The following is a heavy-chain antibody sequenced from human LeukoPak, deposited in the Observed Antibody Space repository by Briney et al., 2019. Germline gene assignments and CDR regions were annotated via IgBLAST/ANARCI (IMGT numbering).Heavy chain of an antibody. CDR1: GYSFTSYW. D-gene: IGHD3-10*01. Sequence: GESLKISCKGSGYSFTSYWIGWVRQMPGKGLEWTGIIYPGDSDTRYSPSFQGQVTISADKSIGTAYLQWSSLKASDTAMYYCARTRPNYGSGSYYSEMSDYWGQGTLVTVSS. CDR2: IYPGDSDT. CDR3: ARTRPNYGSGSYYSEMSDY. V-gene: IGHV5-51*01. J-gene: IGHJ4*02.